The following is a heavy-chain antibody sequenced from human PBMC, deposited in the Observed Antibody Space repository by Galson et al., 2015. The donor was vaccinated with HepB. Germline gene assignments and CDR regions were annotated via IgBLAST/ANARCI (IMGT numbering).Heavy chain of an antibody. Sequence: SGAEVKKPGESLRISCKGSGYSFTKYWISWVRQMPGKGLEWMGRIAPSDSYTKYRPSFQGHVTISADKSISTAYLQWSSLKASDTAMYYCARIGGEGRGRYNWFDPWGQGTLVTVSS. CDR3: ARIGGEGRGRYNWFDP. CDR1: GYSFTKYW. V-gene: IGHV5-10-1*01. D-gene: IGHD3-16*01. CDR2: IAPSDSYT. J-gene: IGHJ5*02.